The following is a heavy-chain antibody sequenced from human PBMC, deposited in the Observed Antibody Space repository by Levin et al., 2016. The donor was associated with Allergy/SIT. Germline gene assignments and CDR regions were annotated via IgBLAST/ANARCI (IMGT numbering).Heavy chain of an antibody. CDR2: IYYSGST. Sequence: WIRQPPGKGLEWIGYIYYSGSTYYNPSLKSRVTMSVDTSKNQFSLKLSSVTAVDTAVYYCARTSRMVRGVIMIDYWGQGTLVTVSS. CDR3: ARTSRMVRGVIMIDY. V-gene: IGHV4-28*01. D-gene: IGHD3-10*01. J-gene: IGHJ4*02.